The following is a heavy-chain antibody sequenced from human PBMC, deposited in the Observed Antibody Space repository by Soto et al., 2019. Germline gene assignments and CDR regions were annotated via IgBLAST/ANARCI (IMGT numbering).Heavy chain of an antibody. CDR1: EATFSSYV. V-gene: IGHV1-69*12. J-gene: IGHJ6*02. Sequence: QVQLVQSGAEVKKPGSSVKVSCKASEATFSSYVISGVQQAPGKGLEWMGGIIPIFGTANYAQKFQGRVTITADESTSTAYMELSSLRSEDTAVYYCASILAAADFMYGMDVWGQGTTVTVSS. D-gene: IGHD6-13*01. CDR2: IIPIFGTA. CDR3: ASILAAADFMYGMDV.